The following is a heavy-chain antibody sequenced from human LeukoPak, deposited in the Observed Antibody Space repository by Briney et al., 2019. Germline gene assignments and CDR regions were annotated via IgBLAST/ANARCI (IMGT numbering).Heavy chain of an antibody. CDR2: ISAYNGNT. CDR3: ARDRAYYYDSSGYLREGVYYYYGMDV. V-gene: IGHV1-18*01. D-gene: IGHD3-22*01. J-gene: IGHJ6*02. Sequence: ASVKVSCKASGYTFTSYGISWVRQAPGQGLEWMGWISAYNGNTNYAQKLQGRVTMTTDTSTSTAYMELRSLRSDDTAVYYCARDRAYYYDSSGYLREGVYYYYGMDVWGQGTTVTVSS. CDR1: GYTFTSYG.